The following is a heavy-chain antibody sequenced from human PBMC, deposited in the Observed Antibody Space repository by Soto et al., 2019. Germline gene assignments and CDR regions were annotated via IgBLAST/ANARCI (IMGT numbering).Heavy chain of an antibody. D-gene: IGHD3-10*01. CDR3: ARVSGNKNYYYGMDV. CDR1: GGTFSSYA. V-gene: IGHV1-69*13. Sequence: ASVKVSCKASGGTFSSYAISWVRQAPGQGLEWMGGIIPIFGTANYAQKFQGRVTMTANASTSTAYMELSSLRSDDTAVYYCARVSGNKNYYYGMDVWGQGTTVTVSS. J-gene: IGHJ6*02. CDR2: IIPIFGTA.